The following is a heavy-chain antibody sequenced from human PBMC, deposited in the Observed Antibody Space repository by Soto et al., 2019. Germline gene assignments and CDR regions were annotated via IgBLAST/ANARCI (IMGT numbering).Heavy chain of an antibody. CDR3: AGRYCTNGVCYTNYYYYIDV. J-gene: IGHJ6*03. D-gene: IGHD2-8*01. CDR1: GFTFSTYA. CDR2: ITTSGGNT. Sequence: EVQLLESGGGLVQRGGSLRLSCAASGFTFSTYAMSWVRQAPGKGLERVSTITTSGGNTYYADSVQGRFTISRDNSKNTLYLQMNSLRAEETAVYYCAGRYCTNGVCYTNYYYYIDVWGKGTTVTVSS. V-gene: IGHV3-23*01.